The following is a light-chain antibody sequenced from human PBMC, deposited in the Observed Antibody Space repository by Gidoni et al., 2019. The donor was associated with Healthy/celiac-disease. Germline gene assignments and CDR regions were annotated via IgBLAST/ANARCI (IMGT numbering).Light chain of an antibody. CDR1: NIGSKS. J-gene: IGLJ2*01. V-gene: IGLV3-21*02. CDR2: DDS. Sequence: SYVLTQPPSVSAAPGHKARITCGGKNIGSKSVHWYQQKPGQAPVLVVYDDSDRPSGIPERFSGANSGNTATLTISRVEAGDEADYYWQVWDSSSDHVVFGGGTKLTVL. CDR3: QVWDSSSDHVV.